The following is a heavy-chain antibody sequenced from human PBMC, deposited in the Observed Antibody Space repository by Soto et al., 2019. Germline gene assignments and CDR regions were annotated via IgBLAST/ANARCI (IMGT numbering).Heavy chain of an antibody. Sequence: SETLSLTCAVSGGSISSSNWWSWVRQPPGKGLEWIGEIYHSGSTNYNPSLKSRVTISVDKSKNQFSLKLSSVTAADTAVYYCAREVPIVVVPAAMPEYYYYYGMDVWGQGTTVTVSS. CDR1: GGSISSSNW. CDR2: IYHSGST. J-gene: IGHJ6*02. CDR3: AREVPIVVVPAAMPEYYYYYGMDV. V-gene: IGHV4-4*02. D-gene: IGHD2-2*01.